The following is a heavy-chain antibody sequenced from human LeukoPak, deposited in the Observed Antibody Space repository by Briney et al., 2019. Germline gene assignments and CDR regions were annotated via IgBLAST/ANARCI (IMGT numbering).Heavy chain of an antibody. D-gene: IGHD3-22*01. CDR1: GFTFSSYS. V-gene: IGHV3-21*01. CDR3: ASALDYYDSSPNPYGMDV. CDR2: ISTSSSYI. J-gene: IGHJ6*02. Sequence: PGGSLRLSCAASGFTFSSYSMNWVRQAPGKGLEWVSSISTSSSYIYYADSVKGRFTTSRDNAKNSLYLQMNSLRAEDTAVYYCASALDYYDSSPNPYGMDVWGQGTTVTVSS.